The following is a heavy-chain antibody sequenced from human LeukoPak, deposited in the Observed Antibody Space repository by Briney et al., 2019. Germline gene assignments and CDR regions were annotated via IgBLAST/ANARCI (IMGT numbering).Heavy chain of an antibody. V-gene: IGHV4-59*12. D-gene: IGHD3-3*01. Sequence: PETLSLTCTVSGGSISSYYWSWIRQPPGKGLEWIGYIYYSGSTNYSPSLKSRVTISVDTSKNQFSLKLSSVTAADTAVYYCARGLKYYDFWSGKHNWFDPWGQGTLVTVSS. CDR2: IYYSGST. CDR1: GGSISSYY. J-gene: IGHJ5*02. CDR3: ARGLKYYDFWSGKHNWFDP.